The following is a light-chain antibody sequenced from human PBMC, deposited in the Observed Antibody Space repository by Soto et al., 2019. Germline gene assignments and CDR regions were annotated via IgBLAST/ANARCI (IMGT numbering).Light chain of an antibody. CDR1: QSVSSN. CDR2: DAS. V-gene: IGKV3-11*01. J-gene: IGKJ5*01. CDR3: QRGDT. Sequence: EIVLTQSPATLSLSPGERATLSCRASQSVSSNLAWYQQKPGQAPRLLIYDASNRATGIPARFSGSGSGTDFTLPISSLEPEDFAVYYCQRGDTFGQGTRLDIK.